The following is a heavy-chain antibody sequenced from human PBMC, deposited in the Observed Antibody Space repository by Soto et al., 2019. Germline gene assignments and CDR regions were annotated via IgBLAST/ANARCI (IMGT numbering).Heavy chain of an antibody. J-gene: IGHJ5*02. D-gene: IGHD6-19*01. CDR2: IYYSGST. CDR1: GGSISSGGYY. CDR3: ARDQRTLAVANNWFDP. Sequence: NPSETLSLTCTVSGGSISSGGYYWSWIRQHPGKGLEWIGYIYYSGSTYYNPSLKSRVTISVDTSKNQFSLKLSSVTAADTAVYYCARDQRTLAVANNWFDPWGQGTLVTVSS. V-gene: IGHV4-31*03.